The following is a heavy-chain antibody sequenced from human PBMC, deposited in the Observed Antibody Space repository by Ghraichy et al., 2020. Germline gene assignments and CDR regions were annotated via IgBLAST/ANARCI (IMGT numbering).Heavy chain of an antibody. CDR1: GFTVSSSY. CDR3: ARGIATTGTFFDY. Sequence: LSLTCAASGFTVSSSYMSWVRQAPGKGLEWVSVIYSGYSTYYADSVKGRFTISRDNSKNTVYLQMNSPRAEDTAVYYCARGIATTGTFFDYWGQGTLVTVSS. V-gene: IGHV3-66*01. CDR2: IYSGYST. D-gene: IGHD6-13*01. J-gene: IGHJ4*02.